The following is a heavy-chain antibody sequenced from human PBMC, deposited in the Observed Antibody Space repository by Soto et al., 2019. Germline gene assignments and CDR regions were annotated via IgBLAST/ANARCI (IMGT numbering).Heavy chain of an antibody. CDR3: ARVQAAAGHNLFDY. CDR2: IYHSGSN. D-gene: IGHD6-13*01. CDR1: GGSISSGGYS. V-gene: IGHV4-30-2*01. J-gene: IGHJ4*02. Sequence: SETLSLTCAVSGGSISSGGYSWIWIRQPPGKGLEWIGYIYHSGSNYYNPTLKSRVTISVDRSKNRFSLKLSSVTAADTAVYYCARVQAAAGHNLFDYWGQGTLVTVSS.